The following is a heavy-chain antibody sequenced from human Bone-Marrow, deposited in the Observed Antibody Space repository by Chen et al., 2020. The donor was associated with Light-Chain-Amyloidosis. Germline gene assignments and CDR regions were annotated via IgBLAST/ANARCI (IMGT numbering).Heavy chain of an antibody. CDR1: GFTFSSYG. V-gene: IGHV3-33*01. D-gene: IGHD6-6*01. J-gene: IGHJ6*02. CDR2: IWYDGSNK. CDR3: ARSPFDSSSSLYYYYYGMDV. Sequence: QVQLVESGGGVVQPGRSLRLSCAASGFTFSSYGMHWVRQAPGKGLEWVAVIWYDGSNKYYADSVKGRFTISRYNSKNTLYLQMNSLRAEDTAVYYCARSPFDSSSSLYYYYYGMDVWGQGTTVTVSS.